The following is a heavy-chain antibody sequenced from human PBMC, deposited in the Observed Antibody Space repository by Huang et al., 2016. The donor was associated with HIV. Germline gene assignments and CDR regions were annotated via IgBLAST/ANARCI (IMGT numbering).Heavy chain of an antibody. D-gene: IGHD1-1*01. J-gene: IGHJ5*01. CDR1: GYIFTKYG. Sequence: QVELVQSGAEVKRPGASVRVSCKAAGYIFTKYGINWVRQAPGQGLEWMGWISAYNGNTTYAENFQGRVTRTRDTSATTAYMELRDVTSADTAVYYCARDHWYPLQNWFDLWGQGTLVTVSS. CDR2: ISAYNGNT. V-gene: IGHV1-18*01. CDR3: ARDHWYPLQNWFDL.